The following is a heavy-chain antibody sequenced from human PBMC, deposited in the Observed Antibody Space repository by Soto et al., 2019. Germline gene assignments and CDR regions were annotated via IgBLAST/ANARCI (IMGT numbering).Heavy chain of an antibody. V-gene: IGHV1-18*01. Sequence: ASVKVSCKASGYTFTSYGISWVRQAPGQGLEWMGWISAYNGNTNYAQKLQGRVTMTTDTSTSTAYMELRSLRSDDTAVYYCARDGYWRGGSCFNGKRFAPWGQGTLVTVAS. CDR2: ISAYNGNT. J-gene: IGHJ5*02. CDR1: GYTFTSYG. CDR3: ARDGYWRGGSCFNGKRFAP. D-gene: IGHD2-15*01.